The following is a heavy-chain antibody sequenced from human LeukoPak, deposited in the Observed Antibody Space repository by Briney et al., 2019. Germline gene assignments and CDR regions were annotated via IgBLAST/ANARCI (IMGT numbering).Heavy chain of an antibody. CDR1: GYTFTGYH. J-gene: IGHJ4*02. CDR2: INPNSGDT. CDR3: ARDYCSSTSCLFDY. D-gene: IGHD2-2*01. V-gene: IGHV1-2*06. Sequence: ASVKVSCKASGYTFTGYHMHWVRQAPGQGLEWMARINPNSGDTNYAQNFQGRVTMTRDTSISTAYMELSRLRSDDTAVYYCARDYCSSTSCLFDYWGQGTLVTVSS.